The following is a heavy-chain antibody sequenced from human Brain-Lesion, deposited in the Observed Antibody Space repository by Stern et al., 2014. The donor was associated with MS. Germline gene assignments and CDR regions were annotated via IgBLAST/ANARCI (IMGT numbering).Heavy chain of an antibody. CDR1: GYIFTGYY. CDR3: ARDQRGITIFGVVTDYYYLGMDV. V-gene: IGHV1-2*02. J-gene: IGHJ6*02. Sequence: QVQLVQSGAEVKKPGASVKVSCKTSGYIFTGYYIHWVRQAPGKGLEWMEWINPNTGGTKYAQKFQGRVTMSRDTSISTAYVELSSLTSDDTAVYYCARDQRGITIFGVVTDYYYLGMDVWGQGTTVTVSS. CDR2: INPNTGGT. D-gene: IGHD3-3*01.